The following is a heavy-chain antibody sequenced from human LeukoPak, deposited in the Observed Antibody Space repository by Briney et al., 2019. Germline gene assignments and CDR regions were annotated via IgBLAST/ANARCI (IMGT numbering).Heavy chain of an antibody. J-gene: IGHJ4*02. CDR1: GGSISSYY. CDR3: ASQIAVASGYYFDY. Sequence: PSETLSLTCTVSGGSISSYYWSWIRQPAGKGLEWIGRIYTSGSTNYNPSLKSRVTMLVDTSKNQFSLKLSSVTAADTAVYYCASQIAVASGYYFDYWGQGTLVTVSS. V-gene: IGHV4-4*07. D-gene: IGHD6-19*01. CDR2: IYTSGST.